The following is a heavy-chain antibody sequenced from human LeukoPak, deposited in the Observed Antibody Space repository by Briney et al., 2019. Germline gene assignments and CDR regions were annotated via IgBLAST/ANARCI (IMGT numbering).Heavy chain of an antibody. CDR2: IYYSGST. Sequence: SETLSLTCTVSGGSISSYYWSWIRQPPGKGLEWIGYIYYSGSTNYNPSLKSRVTISVDTSKNQFSLKLSSVTAADTAVYYCARGDCSSTSCYREDDAFDIWGQGTMVTVSS. J-gene: IGHJ3*02. CDR3: ARGDCSSTSCYREDDAFDI. D-gene: IGHD2-2*02. CDR1: GGSISSYY. V-gene: IGHV4-59*08.